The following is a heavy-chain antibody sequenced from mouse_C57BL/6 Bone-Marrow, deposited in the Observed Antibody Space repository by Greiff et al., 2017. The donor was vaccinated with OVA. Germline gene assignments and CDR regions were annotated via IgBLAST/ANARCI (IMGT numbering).Heavy chain of an antibody. CDR2: IDPEDGDT. CDR1: GFNIKDYY. Sequence: VQLQQSGAELVRPGASVKLSCTASGFNIKDYYMHWVKQRPEQGLEWIGRIDPEDGDTEYAPKFQGKATMTADTSSNTAYMPLSSLTSADTAVYYCACRLRSFLFYAGHYGCQRTSDTVSS. J-gene: IGHJ4*01. V-gene: IGHV14-1*01. CDR3: ACRLRSFLFYAGHY.